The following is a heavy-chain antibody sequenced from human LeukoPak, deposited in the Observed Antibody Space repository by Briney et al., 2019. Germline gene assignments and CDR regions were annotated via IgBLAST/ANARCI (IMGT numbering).Heavy chain of an antibody. D-gene: IGHD3-3*01. CDR3: ARVTIFGVIMLYFDY. Sequence: SETLSLTCTVSGASIISNHYCWGWVRQSPGKGLEFVGSVFYSGITDYNPSLKSRATVSADTSKNQFSLNLTSVTAADTAVYYCARVTIFGVIMLYFDYWGQGALVTVSS. CDR1: GASIISNHYC. J-gene: IGHJ4*02. V-gene: IGHV4-39*07. CDR2: VFYSGIT.